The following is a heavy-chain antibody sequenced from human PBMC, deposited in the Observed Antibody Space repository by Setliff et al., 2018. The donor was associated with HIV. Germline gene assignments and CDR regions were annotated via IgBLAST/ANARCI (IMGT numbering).Heavy chain of an antibody. D-gene: IGHD4-4*01. CDR1: GFTFSSYG. Sequence: LRLSCAASGFTFSSYGMHWVRQAPGKGLEWVAVISYDGSNKYYADSVKGRFTISRDNSKNTLYLQMNSLRAEDTAVYYCAKESGLYSNYKSYYYMDVWGKGTTVTVSS. V-gene: IGHV3-30*18. CDR2: ISYDGSNK. CDR3: AKESGLYSNYKSYYYMDV. J-gene: IGHJ6*03.